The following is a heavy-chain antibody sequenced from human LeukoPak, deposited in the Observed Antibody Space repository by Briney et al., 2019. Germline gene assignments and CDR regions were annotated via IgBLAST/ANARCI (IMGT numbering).Heavy chain of an antibody. D-gene: IGHD5-24*01. CDR3: ARRQMAGY. Sequence: GGSPRLSCAASGFPFSSYWMSWVRQAPGKGLEWVANIKPDGSEKSYVDSVKGRFTISRDNAKNSLYPQMNSLRAEDTAVYYCARRQMAGYWGQGTLVTVSS. V-gene: IGHV3-7*05. CDR2: IKPDGSEK. J-gene: IGHJ4*02. CDR1: GFPFSSYW.